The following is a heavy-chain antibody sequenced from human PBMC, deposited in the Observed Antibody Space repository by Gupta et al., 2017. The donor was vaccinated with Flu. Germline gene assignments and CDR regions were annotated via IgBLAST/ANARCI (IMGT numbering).Heavy chain of an antibody. D-gene: IGHD6-6*01. CDR3: ARGPPLFYGGAARPDWFDP. V-gene: IGHV3-74*01. CDR1: GFTFSSYW. J-gene: IGHJ5*02. Sequence: EVQLVESGGGLVQPGGSLRLSCAASGFTFSSYWMHWVRQAPGKGLVWVSRINSDGSSTSYADSVKGRFTISRDNAKNTLYLQMNSLRAEDTAVYYCARGPPLFYGGAARPDWFDPWGQGTLVTVSS. CDR2: INSDGSST.